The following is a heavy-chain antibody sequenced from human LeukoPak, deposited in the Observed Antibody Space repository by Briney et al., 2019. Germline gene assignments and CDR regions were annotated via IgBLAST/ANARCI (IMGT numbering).Heavy chain of an antibody. J-gene: IGHJ4*02. D-gene: IGHD3-22*01. CDR3: ARDPYYYDSSGFDC. V-gene: IGHV3-30-3*01. CDR1: GFTFSSYA. CDR2: ISYDGSNK. Sequence: GRSLRLSCAVSGFTFSSYAMHWVRQAPGKGLEWVAVISYDGSNKYYADSVKGRFTISRDNSKNTLYLQMNSLRAEDTAVYYCARDPYYYDSSGFDCWGQGTLVTVSS.